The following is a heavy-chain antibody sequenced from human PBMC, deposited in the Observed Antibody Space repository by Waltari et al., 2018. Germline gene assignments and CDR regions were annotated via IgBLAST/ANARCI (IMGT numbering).Heavy chain of an antibody. CDR2: IGTAGDT. CDR3: ARDAFGGPTNYYYGMDV. V-gene: IGHV3-13*01. CDR1: GFTFSRYD. J-gene: IGHJ6*02. D-gene: IGHD3-10*01. Sequence: EVQLVESGGGLVQPGGSLRLSCAASGFTFSRYDMHWVRPATGKGLEWVSAIGTAGDTYYPGSVKGRFTISRENAKNSLYLQMNSLRAEDTAVYYCARDAFGGPTNYYYGMDVWGQGTTVTVSS.